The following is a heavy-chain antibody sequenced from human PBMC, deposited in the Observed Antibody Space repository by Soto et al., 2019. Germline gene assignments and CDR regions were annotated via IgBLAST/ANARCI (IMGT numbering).Heavy chain of an antibody. V-gene: IGHV1-18*01. J-gene: IGHJ4*02. CDR2: ISAYNGNT. CDR3: ARGRGHERQFTVTTPYYFDY. CDR1: GYTFTSYG. Sequence: ASVKVSCKASGYTFTSYGISWVRQAPGQGLEWMGWISAYNGNTNYAQKLQGRVTMTTDTSTSTAYMELRSLRSDDTAVYYCARGRGHERQFTVTTPYYFDYWGQGTLVTVSS. D-gene: IGHD4-17*01.